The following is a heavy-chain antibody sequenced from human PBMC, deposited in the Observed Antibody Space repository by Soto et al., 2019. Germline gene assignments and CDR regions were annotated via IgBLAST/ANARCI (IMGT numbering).Heavy chain of an antibody. CDR1: GGSVSSGSYY. CDR3: ARVRRIAAAGTSLLFVLDYYGMDV. D-gene: IGHD6-13*01. CDR2: IYYSGST. J-gene: IGHJ6*02. Sequence: PSETLSLTCTVSGGSVSSGSYYWSWIRQPPGKGLEWIGYIYYSGSTNYNPSLKSRVTISVDTSKNQFSLKLSSVTAADTAVHYCARVRRIAAAGTSLLFVLDYYGMDVWGQGTTVTVSS. V-gene: IGHV4-61*01.